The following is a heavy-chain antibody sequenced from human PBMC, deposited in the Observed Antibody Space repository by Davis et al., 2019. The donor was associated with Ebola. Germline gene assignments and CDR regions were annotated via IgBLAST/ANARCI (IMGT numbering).Heavy chain of an antibody. CDR3: ARHGSGGSCFPN. J-gene: IGHJ4*02. V-gene: IGHV4-38-2*02. Sequence: MPSETLSLTCTVSGYSISSGYYWGWIRQPPGKGLEWIGYIYYSGSTNYNPSLKSRVTISVDTSKNQFSLKLSSVTAADTAVYYCARHGSGGSCFPNWGQGTLVTVSS. D-gene: IGHD2-15*01. CDR2: IYYSGST. CDR1: GYSISSGYY.